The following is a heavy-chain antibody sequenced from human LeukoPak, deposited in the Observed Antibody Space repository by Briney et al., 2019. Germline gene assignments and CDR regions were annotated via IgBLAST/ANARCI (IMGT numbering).Heavy chain of an antibody. CDR3: ARFWGRAMYYFDY. CDR2: MNPNSGNT. V-gene: IGHV1-8*03. Sequence: ASVKVSCKASGYTFTSYDINWVRQATGQGLEWMGWMNPNSGNTGYAQKFQGRVTITRNTSISTAYMELSSLRSEDTAVYYCARFWGRAMYYFDYWGQGTLVTVSS. J-gene: IGHJ4*02. CDR1: GYTFTSYD. D-gene: IGHD7-27*01.